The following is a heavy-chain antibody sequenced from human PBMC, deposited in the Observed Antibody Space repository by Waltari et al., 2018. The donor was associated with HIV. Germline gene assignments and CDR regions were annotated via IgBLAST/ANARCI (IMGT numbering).Heavy chain of an antibody. D-gene: IGHD6-13*01. Sequence: QLQLVQSGAEVKKPGASVKVSCKASGNTLSGYHMHWVRQAPGQGLEWMGRINPNSGGTNYAQKFQGRVTMTRDTSISTAYMEVSRLRSDDTAVYYCASQQTGRVDFDYWGQGILVTVSS. CDR1: GNTLSGYH. V-gene: IGHV1-2*06. CDR3: ASQQTGRVDFDY. J-gene: IGHJ4*02. CDR2: INPNSGGT.